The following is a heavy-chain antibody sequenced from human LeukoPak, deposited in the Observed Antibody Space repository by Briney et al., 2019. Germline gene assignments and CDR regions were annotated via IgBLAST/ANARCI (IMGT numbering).Heavy chain of an antibody. J-gene: IGHJ4*02. D-gene: IGHD5-18*01. Sequence: ASVKVSCTASGYAFSDHGVNWVRQAPGQGLEWMGWISGYNGHTSYAQKFQGRVMVTTDRSTNTAYLELRSLRSDDTAVYCCARVPNPRNTYGYNDKWGQGTLVTVSS. V-gene: IGHV1-18*04. CDR1: GYAFSDHG. CDR3: ARVPNPRNTYGYNDK. CDR2: ISGYNGHT.